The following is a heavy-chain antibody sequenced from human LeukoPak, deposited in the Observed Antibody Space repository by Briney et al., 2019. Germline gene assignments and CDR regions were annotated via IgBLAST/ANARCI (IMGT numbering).Heavy chain of an antibody. V-gene: IGHV3-23*01. Sequence: GGSLIISCAASGFTFSSYAMSWIRQAPGKGLEWVSDISGSGGSTYYADSVKGRFTISRDNSKNTLYLQMSSLRAEDTAVYYCAKAGYYDSSGYSDYWGQGTLVTVSS. CDR1: GFTFSSYA. J-gene: IGHJ4*02. CDR2: ISGSGGST. D-gene: IGHD3-22*01. CDR3: AKAGYYDSSGYSDY.